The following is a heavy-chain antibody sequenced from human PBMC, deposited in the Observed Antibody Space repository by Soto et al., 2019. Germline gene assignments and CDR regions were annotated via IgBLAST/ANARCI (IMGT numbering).Heavy chain of an antibody. D-gene: IGHD3-3*01. J-gene: IGHJ6*02. CDR1: GFTFSSYA. CDR3: AKGVKITIYYYGMDV. Sequence: HPGGSLRLSCAASGFTFSSYAMSWVRQAPGKGLEWVSAISGSGGSTYYADSVKGRFTISRDNSKNTLYLQMNSLRAEDTAVYYCAKGVKITIYYYGMDVWGQGTTVTVSS. V-gene: IGHV3-23*01. CDR2: ISGSGGST.